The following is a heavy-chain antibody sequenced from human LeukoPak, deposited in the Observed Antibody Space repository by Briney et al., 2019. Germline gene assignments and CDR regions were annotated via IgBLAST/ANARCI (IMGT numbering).Heavy chain of an antibody. Sequence: GGSLRLSCAASGFTFSSYGMHWVRQAPGKGLEWVAFIRYDGSNKYYADSVKGRFTISRDNSKNTLYLQMNSLRAEDTAVYYCAKDHHGLYSSSWYGENDAFDIWGQGTMVTVSS. CDR2: IRYDGSNK. CDR3: AKDHHGLYSSSWYGENDAFDI. D-gene: IGHD6-13*01. V-gene: IGHV3-30*02. CDR1: GFTFSSYG. J-gene: IGHJ3*02.